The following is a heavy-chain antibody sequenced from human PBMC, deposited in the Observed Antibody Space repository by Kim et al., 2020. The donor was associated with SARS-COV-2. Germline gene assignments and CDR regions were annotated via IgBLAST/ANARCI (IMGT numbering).Heavy chain of an antibody. J-gene: IGHJ6*02. V-gene: IGHV4-59*08. CDR1: GGSISGYY. CDR3: ARLFSTSSWYFAGMDV. D-gene: IGHD6-13*01. Sequence: SETLSLTCTVSGGSISGYYWTWIRQPPGKGLEWIGYIHYSGSTNYNPSLKSRVTISLDTSKNQFSLKLGSVTAADTAVYYCARLFSTSSWYFAGMDVWGQGTTVTVSS. CDR2: IHYSGST.